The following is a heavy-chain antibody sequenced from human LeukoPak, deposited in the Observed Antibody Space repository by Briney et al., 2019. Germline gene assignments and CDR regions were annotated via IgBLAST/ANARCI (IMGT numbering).Heavy chain of an antibody. V-gene: IGHV1-46*01. CDR2: INPSGGST. CDR3: ARSPDIVVVPSAILDWYYFDY. D-gene: IGHD2-2*02. J-gene: IGHJ4*02. Sequence: ASAKVSCKASGYTFTSYYMHWVRQAPGQGLEWMGIINPSGGSTSYAQKFQGRVTMTRDMSTSTVYMELRSLRSEDTAVYYCARSPDIVVVPSAILDWYYFDYWGQGTLVTVSS. CDR1: GYTFTSYY.